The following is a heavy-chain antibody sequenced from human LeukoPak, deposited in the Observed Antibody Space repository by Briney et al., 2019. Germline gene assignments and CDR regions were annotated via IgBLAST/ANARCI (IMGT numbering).Heavy chain of an antibody. D-gene: IGHD4-17*01. J-gene: IGHJ4*02. CDR1: GYTXSGHY. CDR2: IYPNSGGT. CDR3: ARVVGFGDYPFDY. V-gene: IGHV1-2*02. Sequence: ASVKVSCKASGYTXSGHYMHWVRQAPGQGLEWMGWIYPNSGGTNYAQKFQGRVTMTRDTSISTAYMGLRRLKSDDTAMYYCARVVGFGDYPFDYWGQGTLVTVSS.